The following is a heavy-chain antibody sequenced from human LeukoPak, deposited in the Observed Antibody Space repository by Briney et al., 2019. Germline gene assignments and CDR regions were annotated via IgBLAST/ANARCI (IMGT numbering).Heavy chain of an antibody. D-gene: IGHD3-10*01. J-gene: IGHJ4*02. Sequence: EASVKVSCKASGGTFSSYTISWVRQAPGQGLEWMGRIIPILGIANYAQKFQGRVTITRNTSISTAYMELSSLRSEDTAVYYCARGHYYGGWGQGTLVTVSS. CDR1: GGTFSSYT. CDR2: IIPILGIA. CDR3: ARGHYYGG. V-gene: IGHV1-69*02.